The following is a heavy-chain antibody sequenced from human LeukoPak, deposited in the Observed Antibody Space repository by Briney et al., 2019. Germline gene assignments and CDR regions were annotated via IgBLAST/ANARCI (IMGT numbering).Heavy chain of an antibody. CDR3: ATDSARWAVAGTRSFDY. CDR1: GFTFSSYS. Sequence: GGSLRLSCAASGFTFSSYSMNWVRQAPGKGLGWVSSISSSSYIYYADSVKGRFTISRDNAKNSLYLQMNSLRAEDTAVYYCATDSARWAVAGTRSFDYWGQGTLVSVSS. CDR2: ISSSSYI. J-gene: IGHJ4*02. V-gene: IGHV3-21*01. D-gene: IGHD6-19*01.